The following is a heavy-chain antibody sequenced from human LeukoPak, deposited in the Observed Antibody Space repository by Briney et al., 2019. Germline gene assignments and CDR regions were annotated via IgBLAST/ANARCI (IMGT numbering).Heavy chain of an antibody. CDR2: IYYSGTT. Sequence: SETLSLTCTVSGGSITSNYWTWIRQPPGKGLEWIAYIYYSGTTNCNPSLKSRVTMSVDTSKNQFSLKLSSVTAADTAVYYCARARYSGYVIDYWGQGTLVTVSS. CDR1: GGSITSNY. J-gene: IGHJ4*02. V-gene: IGHV4-59*01. CDR3: ARARYSGYVIDY. D-gene: IGHD5-12*01.